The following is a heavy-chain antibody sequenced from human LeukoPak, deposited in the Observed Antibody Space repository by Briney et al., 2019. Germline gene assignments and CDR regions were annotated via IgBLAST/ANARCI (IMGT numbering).Heavy chain of an antibody. CDR3: ATGDVVSHAFDI. CDR1: GYTLTSYD. D-gene: IGHD2-15*01. J-gene: IGHJ3*02. Sequence: ASVKVSCKASGYTLTSYDINWVRQATGQGLEWMGWMNPNSGNTGYAQKFQGRVTITADKSTSTAYMELSSLRSEDTAVYYCATGDVVSHAFDIWGQGTMVTVSS. CDR2: MNPNSGNT. V-gene: IGHV1-8*01.